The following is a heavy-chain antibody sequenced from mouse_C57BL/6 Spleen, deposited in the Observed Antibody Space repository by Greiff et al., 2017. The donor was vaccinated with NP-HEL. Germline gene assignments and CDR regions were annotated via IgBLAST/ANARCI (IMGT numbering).Heavy chain of an antibody. V-gene: IGHV1-18*01. Sequence: EVKLVESGPELVKPGASVKIPCKASGYTFTDYNMDWVKQSHGQSLEWIGDINPNNGGTIYNQKFKGKATLTVDKSSSTAYMELRSLTSEDTAVYYCARSIYSERYFDVWGTGTTVTVSS. CDR1: GYTFTDYN. J-gene: IGHJ1*03. CDR3: ARSIYSERYFDV. CDR2: INPNNGGT. D-gene: IGHD2-1*01.